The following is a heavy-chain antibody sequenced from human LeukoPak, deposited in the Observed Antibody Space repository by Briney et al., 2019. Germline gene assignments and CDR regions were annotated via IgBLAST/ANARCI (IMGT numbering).Heavy chain of an antibody. CDR1: GGSISSYY. CDR3: ARRAVAENYFDY. Sequence: SETLSLTCTVSGGSISSYYWSWIRQPPGKGLEWIGYLYSSGSTTYNPSLKSRVTISVDTSKNQFSLTLTSVTAADTAVYYCARRAVAENYFDYWGQGTLVTDSS. V-gene: IGHV4-59*08. CDR2: LYSSGST. D-gene: IGHD6-19*01. J-gene: IGHJ4*02.